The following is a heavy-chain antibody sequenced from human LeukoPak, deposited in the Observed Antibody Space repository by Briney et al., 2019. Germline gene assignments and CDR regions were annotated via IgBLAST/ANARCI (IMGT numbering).Heavy chain of an antibody. V-gene: IGHV3-23*01. CDR3: AKDLRGSGSYYNLFDC. J-gene: IGHJ4*02. D-gene: IGHD3-10*01. CDR2: IAGSGGST. CDR1: GFMLSSYA. Sequence: GGSLRLSCAASGFMLSSYAMSWVRQAPGKGLEWLSSIAGSGGSTNYADSVKGRFTISRDNSKNTLYLQMNSLSPEDTAVYYCAKDLRGSGSYYNLFDCWGQGTLVTVSS.